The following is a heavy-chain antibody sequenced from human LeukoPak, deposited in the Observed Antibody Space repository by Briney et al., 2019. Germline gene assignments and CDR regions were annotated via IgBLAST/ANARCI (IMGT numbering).Heavy chain of an antibody. D-gene: IGHD5-12*01. CDR1: GFTLSSNY. V-gene: IGHV3-53*01. CDR3: ARLPSGYDSAP. Sequence: GGSLSLSCAASGFTLSSNYTSWVRQAPEEGLEWGSVIYSGGSTYYSGSVKGRFTISRDNSKKPPYLQMNSRRGEDTAVYYCARLPSGYDSAPWGEGTMVTVSS. CDR2: IYSGGST. J-gene: IGHJ3*01.